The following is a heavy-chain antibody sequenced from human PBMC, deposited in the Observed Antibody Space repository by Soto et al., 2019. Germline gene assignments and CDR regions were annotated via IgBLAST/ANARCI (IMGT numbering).Heavy chain of an antibody. D-gene: IGHD1-1*01. CDR2: ISAYNGNT. V-gene: IGHV1-18*01. Sequence: QVQLVQSGAEVKKPGASVKVSCKASGYTFTSYGISWVRQAPGQGLEWMGWISAYNGNTNYAQKLQGRVTMTTDTSTSTDNMELRSLRSDDTAVYYCARDSTTGTTWDWFDPWGQGTLVTVSS. CDR3: ARDSTTGTTWDWFDP. J-gene: IGHJ5*02. CDR1: GYTFTSYG.